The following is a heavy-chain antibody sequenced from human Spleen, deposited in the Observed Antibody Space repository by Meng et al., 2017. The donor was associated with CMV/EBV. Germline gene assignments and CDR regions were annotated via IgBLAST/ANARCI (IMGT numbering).Heavy chain of an antibody. J-gene: IGHJ6*01. V-gene: IGHV1-2*02. D-gene: IGHD5-18*01. CDR2: INPHSGGT. CDR1: GYIFTGYY. CDR3: ASRVTNNMDC. Sequence: ASVKVSCKASGYIFTGYYINWVRQAPGQGLEWMGWINPHSGGTNYAQNFQGRVTMTRDTSSSTAYMELSSLRSDDTAVYYCASRVTNNMDCWGQGTRVTVSS.